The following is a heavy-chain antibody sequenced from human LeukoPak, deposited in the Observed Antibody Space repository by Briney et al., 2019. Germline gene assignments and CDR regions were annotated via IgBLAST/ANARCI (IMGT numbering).Heavy chain of an antibody. CDR2: ISSSGSTI. V-gene: IGHV3-11*04. Sequence: PGGSLRLSCAASGFTFSDYYMSWIRQAPGKGLEWVSYISSSGSTIYYADSVKGRFTISRDNAKNSLYLQMNSLRAEDTAVYYCASPDSSGYYLSLRNHWYFDLWGRGTLVTVSS. J-gene: IGHJ2*01. CDR3: ASPDSSGYYLSLRNHWYFDL. CDR1: GFTFSDYY. D-gene: IGHD3-22*01.